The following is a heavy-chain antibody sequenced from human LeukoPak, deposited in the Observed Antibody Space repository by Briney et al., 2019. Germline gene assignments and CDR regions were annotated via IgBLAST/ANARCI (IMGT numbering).Heavy chain of an antibody. CDR1: GYSISSGYY. Sequence: PSETLSLTCTVSGYSISSGYYWGWIRQPPGKGLEWIGSIYYSGSTYYNPSLKSRVTISVDKSKNQFSLRLRFVTATDTAVYYCARYSGSYPVYYWGQGTLVTVSS. CDR2: IYYSGST. D-gene: IGHD1-26*01. J-gene: IGHJ4*02. CDR3: ARYSGSYPVYY. V-gene: IGHV4-38-2*02.